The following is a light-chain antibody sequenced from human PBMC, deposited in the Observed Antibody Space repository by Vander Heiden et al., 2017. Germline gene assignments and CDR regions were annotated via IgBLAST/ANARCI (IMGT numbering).Light chain of an antibody. CDR1: QSVSSSY. CDR3: QQYGSSPWT. Sequence: EIVLTQSPGTLSLSPGERATLSCRASQSVSSSYLAWYQQKPGQAPRLLIYCASSRATGIPDRFSRSGSGTDFTLTISRLEPEDFAVYYCQQYGSSPWTFGQGTKVEIK. V-gene: IGKV3-20*01. J-gene: IGKJ1*01. CDR2: CAS.